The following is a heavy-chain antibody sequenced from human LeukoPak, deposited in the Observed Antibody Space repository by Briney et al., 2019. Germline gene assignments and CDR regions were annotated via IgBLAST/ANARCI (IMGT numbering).Heavy chain of an antibody. J-gene: IGHJ6*02. CDR3: ASLEWLNYYGMDV. V-gene: IGHV3-7*05. Sequence: PGGSLRLSCAASEFTFSSYWMSWVRQAPGKGLEWVANTKQDGSEKYYVDSVKGRFTISRDNAKNSLYRQMNSLRAEDTAVYYCASLEWLNYYGMDVWGQGTTVTVSS. D-gene: IGHD3-3*01. CDR2: TKQDGSEK. CDR1: EFTFSSYW.